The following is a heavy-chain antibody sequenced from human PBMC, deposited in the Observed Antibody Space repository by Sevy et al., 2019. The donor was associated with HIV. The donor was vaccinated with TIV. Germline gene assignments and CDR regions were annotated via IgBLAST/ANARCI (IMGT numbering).Heavy chain of an antibody. CDR3: AADGGDYGDYRAFDI. CDR2: IVVGSGNT. D-gene: IGHD4-17*01. J-gene: IGHJ3*02. V-gene: IGHV1-58*01. CDR1: GFTFTSSA. Sequence: ASVKVSCKASGFTFTSSAVQWVRQARGQRLEWIGWIVVGSGNTNYAQKFQERVTITRDMSTSTAYMELSSLRSEDTAVYYCAADGGDYGDYRAFDIWGQGTMVTVSS.